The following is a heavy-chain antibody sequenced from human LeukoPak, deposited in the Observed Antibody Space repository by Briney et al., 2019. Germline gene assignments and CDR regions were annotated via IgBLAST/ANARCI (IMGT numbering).Heavy chain of an antibody. CDR3: AKAANYDILTGYYLDY. CDR1: GFTFSNYA. J-gene: IGHJ4*02. D-gene: IGHD3-9*01. V-gene: IGHV3-23*01. Sequence: GGSLRLSCAASGFTFSNYAMSWVRQAPGKGLEWVSAISGSGDNTYCADSVKGRFTVSRDNSKNTLYLQMNNLRAEDTAIYYCAKAANYDILTGYYLDYWGQGTLVTVSS. CDR2: ISGSGDNT.